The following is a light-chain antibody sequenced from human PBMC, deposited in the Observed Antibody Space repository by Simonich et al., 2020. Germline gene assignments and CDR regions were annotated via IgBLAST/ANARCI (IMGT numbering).Light chain of an antibody. CDR2: EDN. CDR3: QSYDSSNYWV. V-gene: IGLV6-57*03. J-gene: IGLJ3*02. Sequence: NFMLTQPHSVSESPGKTVTISCTRSSGSIASNYVQWYQQRPGSAPPTVISEDNQRPSGVPDRFSGSIDSSSNSASLTISGLKTEDEADYYCQSYDSSNYWVFGGGTKLTVL. CDR1: SGSIASNY.